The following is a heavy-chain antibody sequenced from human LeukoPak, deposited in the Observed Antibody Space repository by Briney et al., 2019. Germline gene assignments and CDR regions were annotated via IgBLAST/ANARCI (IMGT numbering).Heavy chain of an antibody. J-gene: IGHJ4*02. CDR3: ARLRNYYDTSGYYAFDY. CDR2: IYYSGST. D-gene: IGHD3-22*01. CDR1: GGSFSGYY. Sequence: KPSETLSLTCAVYGGSFSGYYWSWIRQPPGKGLEWIGYIYYSGSTNYNPSLKSRVTISVDTSKNQFSLKLTSVTAADTAVYHCARLRNYYDTSGYYAFDYWGQGTLVTVSS. V-gene: IGHV4-59*08.